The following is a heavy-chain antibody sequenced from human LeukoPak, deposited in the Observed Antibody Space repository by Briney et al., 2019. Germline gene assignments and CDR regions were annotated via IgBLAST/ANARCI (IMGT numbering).Heavy chain of an antibody. Sequence: GGSLRLSCAASGFTFDDYAMHWVRQAPGKGLEWVANIKQDGSEKYYVDSVKGRFTISRDNAKNSLYLQMNSLRAEDTAVYYCARAGYNWFPFDYWGQGTLVTVSS. CDR2: IKQDGSEK. J-gene: IGHJ4*02. CDR1: GFTFDDYA. V-gene: IGHV3-7*01. D-gene: IGHD1-1*01. CDR3: ARAGYNWFPFDY.